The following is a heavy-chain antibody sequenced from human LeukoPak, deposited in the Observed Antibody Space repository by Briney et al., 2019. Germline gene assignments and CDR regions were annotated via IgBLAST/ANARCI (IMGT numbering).Heavy chain of an antibody. J-gene: IGHJ4*02. D-gene: IGHD5-18*01. Sequence: GGSLRLSCAASGFTFVSYWLHWVRQAPGKVLVWVSRINGYGSSTDFADSVKGRFTISRDNAKNTLYLQMNSLRAEDTAVYYCARDAPGNTALDYWGQGTLVTVSS. CDR2: INGYGSST. CDR1: GFTFVSYW. CDR3: ARDAPGNTALDY. V-gene: IGHV3-74*01.